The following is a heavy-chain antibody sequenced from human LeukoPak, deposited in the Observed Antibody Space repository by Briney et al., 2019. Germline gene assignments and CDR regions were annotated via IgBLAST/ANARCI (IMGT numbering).Heavy chain of an antibody. J-gene: IGHJ5*02. Sequence: PGRSLRLSCTAFGFTFGNYAMSWFRQAPGKGLEWVSSISSSSSYIYYADSVKGRFTISRDNAKNSLYLQMNSLRAEDTAVYYCARDSVVPGVVVVTPPPWGQGTLVTVSS. V-gene: IGHV3-21*01. CDR3: ARDSVVPGVVVVTPPP. CDR2: ISSSSSYI. D-gene: IGHD3-22*01. CDR1: GFTFGNYA.